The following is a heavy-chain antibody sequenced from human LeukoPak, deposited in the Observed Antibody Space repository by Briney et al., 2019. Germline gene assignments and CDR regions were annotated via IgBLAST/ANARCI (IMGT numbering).Heavy chain of an antibody. CDR2: IYTSGST. V-gene: IGHV4-61*02. D-gene: IGHD3-22*01. CDR3: AREVDYYDSSGYYYVFYFDY. CDR1: GGSISSGSYY. J-gene: IGHJ4*02. Sequence: SQTLSLTWTVSGGSISSGSYYWSWIRQRAGKGLEWIGRIYTSGSTNYNPSLKSRVTISVDTSKNQFSLKLSSVTAADTAVYYCAREVDYYDSSGYYYVFYFDYWGQGTLVTVSS.